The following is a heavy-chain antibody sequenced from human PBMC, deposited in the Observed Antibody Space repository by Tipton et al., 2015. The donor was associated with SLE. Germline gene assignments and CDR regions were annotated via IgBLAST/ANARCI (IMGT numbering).Heavy chain of an antibody. J-gene: IGHJ4*02. Sequence: TLSLTCVVSGYSISTGYYWGWIRQPPGKGLEWIGSIYHSGTTYYNPSLESRDTISVDTSENYFSLKLSSVTAADTAVYYCARGSAPDYWGQGTLVTVSS. CDR1: GYSISTGYY. CDR3: ARGSAPDY. CDR2: IYHSGTT. V-gene: IGHV4-38-2*01.